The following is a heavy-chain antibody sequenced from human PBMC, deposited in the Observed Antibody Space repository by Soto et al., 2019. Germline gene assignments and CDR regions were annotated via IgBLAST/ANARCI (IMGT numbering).Heavy chain of an antibody. CDR3: ARDRPLVEYSSSSEFDY. CDR1: IGSIRSTA. J-gene: IGHJ4*02. D-gene: IGHD6-6*01. CDR2: IIPMFGTA. Sequence: GASVKVSCKASIGSIRSTAISWVRQAPGQGLEWMGGIIPMFGTANYAQKLQGRVTMTTDTSTSTAYMELRSLRSDDTAVYYCARDRPLVEYSSSSEFDYWGQGTLVTVSS. V-gene: IGHV1-69*05.